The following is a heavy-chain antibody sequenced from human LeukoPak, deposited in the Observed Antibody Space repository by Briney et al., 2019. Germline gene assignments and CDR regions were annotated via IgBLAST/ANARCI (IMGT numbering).Heavy chain of an antibody. CDR1: GVTFSSYG. V-gene: IGHV3-30*18. D-gene: IGHD6-19*01. CDR3: AKLSGWAIDY. CDR2: ISYDGSNK. J-gene: IGHJ4*02. Sequence: PGGSLRLSCAASGVTFSSYGMHWVRQAPGQGLEWVAVISYDGSNKYYADSVKGRFTISRDNSKNTLYLQMNSLRAEDTAVYYCAKLSGWAIDYWGQGTLVTVSS.